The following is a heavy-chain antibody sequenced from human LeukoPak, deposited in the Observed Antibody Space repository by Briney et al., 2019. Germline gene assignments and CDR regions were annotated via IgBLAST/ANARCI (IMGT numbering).Heavy chain of an antibody. D-gene: IGHD6-19*01. CDR3: ASRSSGWYGDYFDY. CDR2: IYYSGST. V-gene: IGHV4-59*01. CDR1: GGSISSYY. J-gene: IGHJ4*02. Sequence: SETLSLTCTVSGGSISSYYWSWIRQPPGKGLEWIGYIYYSGSTNYNPSLKSRVTISVDTSKNQFSLKLSSVTAADTAVYYCASRSSGWYGDYFDYWGQGTLVTVSS.